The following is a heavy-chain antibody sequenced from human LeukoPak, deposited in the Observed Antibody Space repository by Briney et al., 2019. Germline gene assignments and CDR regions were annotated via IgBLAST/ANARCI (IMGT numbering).Heavy chain of an antibody. CDR3: ARGIMVFGVAKGYMDV. CDR2: IYFSGTT. V-gene: IGHV4-38-2*02. J-gene: IGHJ6*03. CDR1: HFSIRSGYY. Sequence: SETLSLTCTVSHFSIRSGYYWGWIRQSPGKGLEWIGSIYFSGTTYYNPSLRGRVTISVDTSKNQFSLKLTPVTAADTAVYYCARGIMVFGVAKGYMDVWGKGTTVTVSS. D-gene: IGHD3-3*01.